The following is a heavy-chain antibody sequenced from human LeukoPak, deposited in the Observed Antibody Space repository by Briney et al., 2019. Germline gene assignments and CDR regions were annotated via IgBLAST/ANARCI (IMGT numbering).Heavy chain of an antibody. J-gene: IGHJ4*02. Sequence: SETLSLTCAVYGGSFSGYYWSWIRQPPGKGLEWIGEINHSGSTNYNPSLKSRVTISVDTSKNQFSLKLSSVTAADTAVYYCARGYSSSPPEVSDYWGQGTLVTVSS. CDR3: ARGYSSSPPEVSDY. V-gene: IGHV4-34*01. D-gene: IGHD6-6*01. CDR1: GGSFSGYY. CDR2: INHSGST.